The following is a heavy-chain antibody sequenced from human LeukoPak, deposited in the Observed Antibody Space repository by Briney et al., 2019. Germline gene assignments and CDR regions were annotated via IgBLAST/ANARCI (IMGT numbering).Heavy chain of an antibody. D-gene: IGHD2-8*01. J-gene: IGHJ6*03. Sequence: GGSLRLSCAASGFSFSSYAMSWVRQAPGKGLEWVSAISGSGGSAYYADSVKGRFTISRDNSKNTLYLQMGSLRAEDMAVYYCAKDRCSNGVGCYYYYMDVWGKGTTVTISS. CDR1: GFSFSSYA. CDR2: ISGSGGSA. CDR3: AKDRCSNGVGCYYYYMDV. V-gene: IGHV3-23*01.